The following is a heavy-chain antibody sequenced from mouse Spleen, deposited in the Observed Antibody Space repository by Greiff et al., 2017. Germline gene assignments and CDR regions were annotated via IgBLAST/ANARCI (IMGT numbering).Heavy chain of an antibody. Sequence: VKVEESGPGLVQPSQSLSITCTVSGFSLTSYGVHWVRQSPGKGLEWLGVIWSGGSTDYNAAFISRLSISKDNSKSQVFFKMNSLQADDTAIYYCASWYFDVWGAGTTVTVSS. CDR3: ASWYFDV. J-gene: IGHJ1*01. V-gene: IGHV2-2*01. CDR1: GFSLTSYG. CDR2: IWSGGST.